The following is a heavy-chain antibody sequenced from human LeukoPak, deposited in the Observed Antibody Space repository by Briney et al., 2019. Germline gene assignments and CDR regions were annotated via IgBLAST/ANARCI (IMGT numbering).Heavy chain of an antibody. D-gene: IGHD3-3*01. CDR3: ARSYYDFWSGSDAFDI. Sequence: ASVKVSCKASGYTFTGYYMHWVRQAPGQGLEWMGWINPNSGGTNYAQKFQGRVTMTRDTSISTAYMELSSLRSEDTAVYYCARSYYDFWSGSDAFDIWGQGTMVTVSS. J-gene: IGHJ3*02. V-gene: IGHV1-2*02. CDR1: GYTFTGYY. CDR2: INPNSGGT.